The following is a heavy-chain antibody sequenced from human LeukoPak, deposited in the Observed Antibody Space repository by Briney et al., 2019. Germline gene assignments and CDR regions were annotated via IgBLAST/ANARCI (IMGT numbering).Heavy chain of an antibody. Sequence: TASETLSLTCAVYGGSFSGYYWSWIRQPPGKGLEWIGEINHSGSTNYNPSLKSRVTISVDTSKNQFSLKLSSVTTADTAVYYCTADYCSGTSCHYYYYYMDVWGKGTTVTVSS. CDR1: GGSFSGYY. CDR3: TADYCSGTSCHYYYYYMDV. CDR2: INHSGST. V-gene: IGHV4-34*03. D-gene: IGHD2-2*01. J-gene: IGHJ6*03.